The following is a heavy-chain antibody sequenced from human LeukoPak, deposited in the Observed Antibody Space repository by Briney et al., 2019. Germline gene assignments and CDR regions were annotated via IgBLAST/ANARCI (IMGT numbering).Heavy chain of an antibody. Sequence: GASVKVSCKASGYTFTSYDINWVRQATGQGLEWMGWISAYNGNTNYAQKLQGRVTMTTDTSTSTAYMELRSLRSDDTAVYYCARDPPPYYGSGGYFDYWGQGTLVTVSS. D-gene: IGHD3-10*01. CDR3: ARDPPPYYGSGGYFDY. J-gene: IGHJ4*02. CDR1: GYTFTSYD. V-gene: IGHV1-18*01. CDR2: ISAYNGNT.